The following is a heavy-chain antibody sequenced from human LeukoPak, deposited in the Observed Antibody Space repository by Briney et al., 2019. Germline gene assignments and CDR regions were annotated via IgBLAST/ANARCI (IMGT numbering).Heavy chain of an antibody. D-gene: IGHD3-22*01. J-gene: IGHJ4*02. CDR3: ARDRVLDYYDSSGYDY. Sequence: PGGSLRLSCAASGFTFSSYSMNWVRQAPGKGLEWVSSISSSSSYIYYADSVKGRFTISRDNAKNSLYLQMNSLRAEDTAVYYCARDRVLDYYDSSGYDYWGQGTRVTVSS. CDR1: GFTFSSYS. V-gene: IGHV3-21*01. CDR2: ISSSSSYI.